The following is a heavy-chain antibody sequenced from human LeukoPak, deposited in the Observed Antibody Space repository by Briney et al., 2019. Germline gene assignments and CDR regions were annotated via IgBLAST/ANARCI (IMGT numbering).Heavy chain of an antibody. CDR3: ARRGQPEVDYYGSGSSWWFDP. Sequence: ASVKVSCKASGYTFTSYDINWVRQATGQGLEWMGWMNPNSGNTGYAQKFQGRVTMTRNTSISTAYMELSSLRSEDTAVYYCARRGQPEVDYYGSGSSWWFDPWGQGTLVTVSS. CDR1: GYTFTSYD. J-gene: IGHJ5*02. CDR2: MNPNSGNT. V-gene: IGHV1-8*01. D-gene: IGHD3-10*01.